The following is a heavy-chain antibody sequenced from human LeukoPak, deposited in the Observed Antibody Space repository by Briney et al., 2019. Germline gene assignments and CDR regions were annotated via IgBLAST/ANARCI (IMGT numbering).Heavy chain of an antibody. CDR1: GFTFSSYA. Sequence: PGGSLRLSCAASGFTFSSYAMSWVRQAPGKGLEWVSAISGSGGSTYYADSVKGRFTISRDNSKNTLYLQMNSLRAEDTAVYYCAKMLYYDSSGTLDYWGQGTLVTVSS. CDR2: ISGSGGST. CDR3: AKMLYYDSSGTLDY. J-gene: IGHJ4*02. V-gene: IGHV3-23*01. D-gene: IGHD3-22*01.